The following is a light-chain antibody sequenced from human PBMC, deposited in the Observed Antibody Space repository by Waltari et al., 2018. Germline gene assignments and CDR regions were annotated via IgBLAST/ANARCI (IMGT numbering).Light chain of an antibody. Sequence: QSALTQPRSVSGSPGQSVTISCTGTTSDVGGYHYVSWFQQHPGKAPKLIIYDVSERPSGAPARFSGSKSDNTASLTISGLQAEDEADYYCCSYAGSYTYVFGSGTKVTVL. CDR1: TSDVGGYHY. J-gene: IGLJ1*01. CDR2: DVS. V-gene: IGLV2-11*01. CDR3: CSYAGSYTYV.